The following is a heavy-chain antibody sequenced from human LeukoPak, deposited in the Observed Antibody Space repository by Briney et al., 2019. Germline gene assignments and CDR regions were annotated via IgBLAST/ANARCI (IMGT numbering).Heavy chain of an antibody. CDR2: ISWDGGST. J-gene: IGHJ4*02. CDR1: GFTFDDYA. D-gene: IGHD3-3*01. Sequence: PGGSLRLSCAASGFTFDDYAMHWVRQAPGKGLEWVSLISWDGGSTYYADSVKGRFTISRDNSKNSLYLQMNSLRAEATALYYCAKGGLIPRYPWLEYYFDYWGQGTLVTVSS. V-gene: IGHV3-43D*03. CDR3: AKGGLIPRYPWLEYYFDY.